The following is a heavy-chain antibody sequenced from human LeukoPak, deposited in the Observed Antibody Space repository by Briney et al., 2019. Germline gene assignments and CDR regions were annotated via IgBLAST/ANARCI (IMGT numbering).Heavy chain of an antibody. CDR3: AKGSDSSGYYNWFDP. J-gene: IGHJ5*02. Sequence: GGSLRLSCAASGFTFSSYAMSWVRQAPGKGLEWVSAISGSGGSTYYADSVKGRFTISRDNSKNTLYLQMNSLRAEDTAVYYCAKGSDSSGYYNWFDPWGQGTLVTVSS. CDR1: GFTFSSYA. CDR2: ISGSGGST. D-gene: IGHD3-22*01. V-gene: IGHV3-23*01.